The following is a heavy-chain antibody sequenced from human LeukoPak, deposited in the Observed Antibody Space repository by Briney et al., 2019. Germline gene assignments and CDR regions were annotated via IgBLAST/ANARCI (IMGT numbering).Heavy chain of an antibody. CDR3: AKDIDYDSSGYYLDY. J-gene: IGHJ4*02. Sequence: GGSLRLSCAASGFTFDDYAMHWVRQAPGKGLEWVSGISWNSGNIGYADSVKGRFTISRDNAKNSLYLQMNSLRAEDTALYYCAKDIDYDSSGYYLDYWGQGTLVTVSS. CDR2: ISWNSGNI. D-gene: IGHD3-22*01. CDR1: GFTFDDYA. V-gene: IGHV3-9*01.